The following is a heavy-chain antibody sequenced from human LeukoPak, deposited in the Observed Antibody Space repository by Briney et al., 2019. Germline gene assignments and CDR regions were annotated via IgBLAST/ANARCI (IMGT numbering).Heavy chain of an antibody. CDR1: GFTFSSYA. Sequence: GGFLRLSCAASGFTFSSYAMHWVRQAPGKGLEWVAVISYDGRNKYYADSVKGRFTISRDNSKNTLYLQMNSLRAEDTAVYYCASGSGNTDYWGQGTLVTVSS. J-gene: IGHJ4*02. CDR2: ISYDGRNK. D-gene: IGHD3-10*01. V-gene: IGHV3-30*04. CDR3: ASGSGNTDY.